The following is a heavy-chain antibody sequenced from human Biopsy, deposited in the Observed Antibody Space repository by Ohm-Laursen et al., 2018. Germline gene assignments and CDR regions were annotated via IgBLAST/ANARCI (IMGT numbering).Heavy chain of an antibody. V-gene: IGHV1-46*01. CDR2: INPSGGST. CDR3: ARAVAGTGGVFDS. D-gene: IGHD6-19*01. J-gene: IGHJ4*02. Sequence: ASVKVSCKASGYTFTGYYIHWVRQAPGQGLEWMASINPSGGSTTYAQRFQGRLIMTRDTSTSSIYMELSSLRSEDTAIYFCARAVAGTGGVFDSWGQGTLVTVSS. CDR1: GYTFTGYY.